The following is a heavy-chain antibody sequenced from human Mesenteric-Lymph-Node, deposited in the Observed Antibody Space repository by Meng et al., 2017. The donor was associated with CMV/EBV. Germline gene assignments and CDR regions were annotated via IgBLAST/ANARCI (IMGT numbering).Heavy chain of an antibody. J-gene: IGHJ4*02. CDR2: IGTAGDT. Sequence: GESLKISCAASGFTFSSYDMHWVRQATGKGLEWVSAIGTAGDTYYPGSVKGRFTISRENAKNSLYLQMNSLRAGDTAVYYCARGGDSGWSFDYWGQGTLVTVSS. V-gene: IGHV3-13*01. CDR1: GFTFSSYD. CDR3: ARGGDSGWSFDY. D-gene: IGHD6-19*01.